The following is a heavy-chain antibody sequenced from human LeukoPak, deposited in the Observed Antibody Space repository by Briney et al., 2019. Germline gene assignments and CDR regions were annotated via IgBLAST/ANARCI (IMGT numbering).Heavy chain of an antibody. J-gene: IGHJ4*02. D-gene: IGHD7-27*01. CDR3: ARRAGDHYYFDY. V-gene: IGHV1-69*05. CDR1: GGTFSSYA. CDR2: IIPIFGTA. Sequence: SVKVSCKASGGTFSSYAISWVRQAPGQGLEWMGGIIPIFGTANYAQKFQDRVKMTRDTSRSTVYMELSSLRSEDTAVYYCARRAGDHYYFDYWGQGTLVTVSS.